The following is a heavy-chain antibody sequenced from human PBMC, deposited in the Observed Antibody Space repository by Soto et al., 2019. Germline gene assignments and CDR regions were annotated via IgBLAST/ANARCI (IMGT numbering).Heavy chain of an antibody. J-gene: IGHJ4*02. CDR3: ARDQGGSVAYLDV. D-gene: IGHD5-12*01. Sequence: QVNLVESGGGVVPPGTSLRLSCAASGFSFSLYGMHWVRQAPGKGLEWVAFIRYDGSDKQCADTVKGRCAVSRDNLENTLALQIDNLSADDTATHYCARDQGGSVAYLDVWGQGTLVTVSS. CDR2: IRYDGSDK. CDR1: GFSFSLYG. V-gene: IGHV3-33*01.